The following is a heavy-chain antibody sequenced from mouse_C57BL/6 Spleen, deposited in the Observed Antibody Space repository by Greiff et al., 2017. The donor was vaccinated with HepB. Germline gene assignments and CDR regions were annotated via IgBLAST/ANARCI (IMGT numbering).Heavy chain of an antibody. J-gene: IGHJ4*01. D-gene: IGHD1-1*01. V-gene: IGHV1-7*01. CDR2: INPSSGYT. Sequence: QVQLQQSGAELAKPGASVKLSCKASGYTFTSYWMHWVKQRPGQGLEWIGYINPSSGYTKYNQKFKDKATLTADKSSSTAYMQLSSLTYEDSAVYDCARWDYGSILYYYAMDYWGQGTSVTVSS. CDR3: ARWDYGSILYYYAMDY. CDR1: GYTFTSYW.